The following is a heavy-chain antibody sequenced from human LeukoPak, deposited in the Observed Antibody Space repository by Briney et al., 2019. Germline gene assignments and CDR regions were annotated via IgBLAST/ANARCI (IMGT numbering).Heavy chain of an antibody. Sequence: PSETLSLTCAVSGGSISSSSYYWGWIHQPPGKGLEWIGKIYHSGNTNYNPSLKSRVTISVDKAKNHVYLNLSSVTAADTAIYYCTRHPAAGESWFDPWGQGTLVTVSS. CDR2: IYHSGNT. J-gene: IGHJ5*02. D-gene: IGHD6-13*01. CDR1: GGSISSSSYY. CDR3: TRHPAAGESWFDP. V-gene: IGHV4-39*07.